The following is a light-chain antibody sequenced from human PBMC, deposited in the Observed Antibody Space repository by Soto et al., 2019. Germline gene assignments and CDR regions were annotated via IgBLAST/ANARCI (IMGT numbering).Light chain of an antibody. CDR1: NSNIGAGYD. V-gene: IGLV1-40*01. CDR3: QSYDISLSGSVI. Sequence: QSVLTQPASVSGAPGQRVTISCTGNNSNIGAGYDVHWYRRFPGTAPKLLIFSDMNRPSGVPDRFSGSKSGTSASLAITGLQAEDEADYYCQSYDISLSGSVIFGGGTKVTVL. J-gene: IGLJ2*01. CDR2: SDM.